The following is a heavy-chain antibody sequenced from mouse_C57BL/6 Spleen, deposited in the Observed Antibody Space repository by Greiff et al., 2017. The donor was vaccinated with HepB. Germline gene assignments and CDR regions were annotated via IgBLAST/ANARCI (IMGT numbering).Heavy chain of an antibody. CDR1: GYTFTSYW. Sequence: QVQLQQSGAELVKPGASVKLSCKASGYTFTSYWMHWVKQRPGRGLEWIGRIDPNSGGTKYNEKFKSKATLTVDKPSSTAYMQLSSLTSEDSAVYYCARGGTTVVARRYWYFDVWGTGTTVTVSS. J-gene: IGHJ1*03. V-gene: IGHV1-72*01. CDR2: IDPNSGGT. D-gene: IGHD1-1*01. CDR3: ARGGTTVVARRYWYFDV.